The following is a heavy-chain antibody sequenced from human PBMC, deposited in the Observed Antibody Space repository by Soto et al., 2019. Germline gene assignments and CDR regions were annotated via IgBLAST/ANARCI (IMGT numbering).Heavy chain of an antibody. CDR3: AKVSGLAYDSSGLDY. V-gene: IGHV3-43D*04. J-gene: IGHJ4*02. D-gene: IGHD3-22*01. CDR1: GFTCDHYA. Sequence: GGSLRLSCAASGFTCDHYAMHWVRQAPGKGLECVSLISWDGGSTYYADSVKGRFTISRDNSKNSLYLQMNSLRAEDTALYYCAKVSGLAYDSSGLDYWGQGTLVIVSS. CDR2: ISWDGGST.